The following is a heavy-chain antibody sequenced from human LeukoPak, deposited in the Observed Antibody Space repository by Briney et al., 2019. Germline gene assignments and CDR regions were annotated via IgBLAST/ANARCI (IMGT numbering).Heavy chain of an antibody. Sequence: SVKVSCKASGGTFSSYAISWVRQAPGQGLEWMGGIIPIFGTANYAQKFQGRVTITADKSTSTVYMELSSLRSEDTAVYYCARVPLVPPRGYFDYWGQGTLVTVSS. J-gene: IGHJ4*02. CDR1: GGTFSSYA. CDR2: IIPIFGTA. V-gene: IGHV1-69*06. D-gene: IGHD6-6*01. CDR3: ARVPLVPPRGYFDY.